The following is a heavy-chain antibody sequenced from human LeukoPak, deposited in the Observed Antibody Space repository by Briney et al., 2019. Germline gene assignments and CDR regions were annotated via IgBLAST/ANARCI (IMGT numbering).Heavy chain of an antibody. J-gene: IGHJ4*02. CDR3: ARMGSDCSGGSCYYFDY. D-gene: IGHD2-15*01. V-gene: IGHV4-4*07. CDR1: GGSISSYY. CDR2: IYTSGST. Sequence: SETLSLTCTVSGGSISSYYWSWIRQPAGKGLEWIGRIYTSGSTNCNPSLKSRVTMSVDTSKNQFSLKLSSVTAADTAVYYCARMGSDCSGGSCYYFDYWGQGTLVTVSS.